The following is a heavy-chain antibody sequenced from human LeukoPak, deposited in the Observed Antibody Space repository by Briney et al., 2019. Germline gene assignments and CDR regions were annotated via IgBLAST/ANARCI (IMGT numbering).Heavy chain of an antibody. CDR1: GDAITSNY. Sequence: SETLSLTCTVSGDAITSNYWSWIRQPPGKGLQWLGYIHYSGGAHYNPSLESRVTMSADTSKNQFSLKLSSVTAADTAVYYCARQGADTGTYYGHFDYWGQGTLVTVSS. CDR2: IHYSGGA. D-gene: IGHD1-26*01. V-gene: IGHV4-59*08. J-gene: IGHJ4*02. CDR3: ARQGADTGTYYGHFDY.